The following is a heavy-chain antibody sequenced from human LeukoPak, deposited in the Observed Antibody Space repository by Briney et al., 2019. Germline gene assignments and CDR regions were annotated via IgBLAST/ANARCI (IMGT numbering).Heavy chain of an antibody. CDR3: ARSIVVITTPYYFDY. Sequence: SETLSLTCTVSGGSISVNRYYWGWIRQPPGKGPEWLGRMYYSGNTYYNPSLRSRVTISVDTSKNQFSLKLSSVTAADTAVYYCARSIVVITTPYYFDYWGQGTLVTVSS. V-gene: IGHV4-39*07. J-gene: IGHJ4*02. CDR2: MYYSGNT. CDR1: GGSISVNRYY. D-gene: IGHD3-22*01.